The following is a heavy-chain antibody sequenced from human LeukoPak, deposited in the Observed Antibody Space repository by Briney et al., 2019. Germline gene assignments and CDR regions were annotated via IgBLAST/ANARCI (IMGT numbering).Heavy chain of an antibody. CDR2: INPNSGGT. Sequence: GASVKVSCKASGYTFTGYYMHWARQAPGQGLEWMGWINPNSGGTNYAQKFQGWVTMTRDTSISTAYMELSRLRSDDTAVYYCATAYGSGSYAFETWGQGTMVTVSS. J-gene: IGHJ3*02. V-gene: IGHV1-2*04. CDR1: GYTFTGYY. D-gene: IGHD3-10*01. CDR3: ATAYGSGSYAFET.